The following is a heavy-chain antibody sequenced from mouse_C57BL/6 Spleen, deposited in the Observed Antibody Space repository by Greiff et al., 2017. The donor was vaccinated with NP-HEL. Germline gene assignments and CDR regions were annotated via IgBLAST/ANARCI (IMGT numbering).Heavy chain of an antibody. CDR2: ISSGGSYT. J-gene: IGHJ4*01. CDR1: GFTFSSYG. V-gene: IGHV5-6*01. CDR3: ARLWRAMDY. Sequence: EVMLVESGGDLVKPGGSLKLSCAASGFTFSSYGMSWVRQTPDKRLEWVATISSGGSYTYYPDSVKGRFTISRDNAKNTLYLQMSSLKSEDTAMYYCARLWRAMDYWGQGTSVTVSS. D-gene: IGHD1-1*02.